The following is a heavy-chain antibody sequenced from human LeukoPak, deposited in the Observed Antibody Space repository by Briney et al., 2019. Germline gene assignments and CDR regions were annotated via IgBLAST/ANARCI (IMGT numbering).Heavy chain of an antibody. CDR2: ISYDATNK. J-gene: IGHJ6*03. CDR3: ARDSKTTVIPGNMDV. Sequence: GGSLRLSCAASGFTFNSYTMHWVRQAPGKGLEWVAVISYDATNKYYADSVKGRFTISRDNSKNTLYLQMNSLRAEDTAVYYCARDSKTTVIPGNMDVWGKGTTVTVSS. V-gene: IGHV3-30*04. D-gene: IGHD4-17*01. CDR1: GFTFNSYT.